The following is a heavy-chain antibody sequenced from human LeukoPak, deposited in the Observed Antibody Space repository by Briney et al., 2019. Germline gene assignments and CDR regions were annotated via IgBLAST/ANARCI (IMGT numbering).Heavy chain of an antibody. D-gene: IGHD3-22*01. J-gene: IGHJ5*02. V-gene: IGHV3-23*01. CDR3: AREYYYASTGYYGWFDP. Sequence: GGSLRLSCAASGFTFSSYAMSWVRQAPGKGLEWVSAISGSGGSTYYADSVKGRFTISRDNSKNTLYLQMNSLRAEDTAFYYCAREYYYASTGYYGWFDPWGQGTLVTVSS. CDR2: ISGSGGST. CDR1: GFTFSSYA.